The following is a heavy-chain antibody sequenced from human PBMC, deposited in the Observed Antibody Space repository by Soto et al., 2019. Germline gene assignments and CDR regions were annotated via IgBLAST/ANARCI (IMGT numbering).Heavy chain of an antibody. V-gene: IGHV3-9*01. CDR2: ISWNSGRI. CDR3: TKARLWGGDGYNSYYYNAMDV. CDR1: GFTFDDYA. J-gene: IGHJ6*02. D-gene: IGHD3-16*01. Sequence: PGGSLKLSCAPPGFTFDDYAMYWVRQVPGKGLEWVSGISWNSGRIGYADSVKGRFTISRDNAKNSLYLQMDSLRPEDTALYYCTKARLWGGDGYNSYYYNAMDVWGQGTTVTVSS.